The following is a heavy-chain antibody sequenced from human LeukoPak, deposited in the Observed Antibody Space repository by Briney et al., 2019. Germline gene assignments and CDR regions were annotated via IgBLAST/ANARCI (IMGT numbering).Heavy chain of an antibody. CDR3: ARELPQWLVHAFDI. CDR1: GFTFSSYS. D-gene: IGHD6-19*01. V-gene: IGHV3-21*01. J-gene: IGHJ3*02. CDR2: ISSSSSYI. Sequence: GGSLRLSCAASGFTFSSYSMNWVRQAPGKGLEWVSSISSSSSYIYYADSVKGRFTISRDNAKNSLYLQMNSLRAEDTAVYYCARELPQWLVHAFDIWGQGTMVTVSS.